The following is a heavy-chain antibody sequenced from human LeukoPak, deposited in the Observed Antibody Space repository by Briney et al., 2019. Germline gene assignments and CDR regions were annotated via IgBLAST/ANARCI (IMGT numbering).Heavy chain of an antibody. Sequence: SETLSLTCTVSGGSISSYYWSWIRQPPGKGLEWIGYIYYSGSTNYNPSLKSRVTISVDTSKNQFSLKRSSVTAADTAVYYCARSLRYDSSGYYYRGYYYYMDVWGKGTTVTVSS. J-gene: IGHJ6*03. CDR2: IYYSGST. V-gene: IGHV4-59*01. D-gene: IGHD3-22*01. CDR1: GGSISSYY. CDR3: ARSLRYDSSGYYYRGYYYYMDV.